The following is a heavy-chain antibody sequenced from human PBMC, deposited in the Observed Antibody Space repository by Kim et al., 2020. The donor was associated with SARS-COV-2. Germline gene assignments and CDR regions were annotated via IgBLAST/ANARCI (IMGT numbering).Heavy chain of an antibody. Sequence: ASVKVSCKASGYTFTTYFMHWVRQAPGQGLEWMGVINPGGGSTSYAQTFQGRFTMSRDTSTSTVYMGLSSLRSDDTAVYYCARDRLASSSWYENIGMDVWGQGTTVTVSS. J-gene: IGHJ6*02. CDR3: ARDRLASSSWYENIGMDV. CDR2: INPGGGST. D-gene: IGHD6-13*01. V-gene: IGHV1-46*01. CDR1: GYTFTTYF.